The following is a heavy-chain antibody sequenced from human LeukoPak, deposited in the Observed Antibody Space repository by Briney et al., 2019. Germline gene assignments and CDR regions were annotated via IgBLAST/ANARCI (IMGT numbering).Heavy chain of an antibody. CDR3: AKSDYYDSSGYYYGSDY. Sequence: GGSLRLSCAASGFTFSSYAMTWVGQAPGKGLEWVSGISGSGGSTYYADSVKGRFTISRDNSKNTLYVQMNSLRAEDTAVYYCAKSDYYDSSGYYYGSDYWGQGTLVTVSS. CDR1: GFTFSSYA. J-gene: IGHJ4*02. D-gene: IGHD3-22*01. V-gene: IGHV3-23*01. CDR2: ISGSGGST.